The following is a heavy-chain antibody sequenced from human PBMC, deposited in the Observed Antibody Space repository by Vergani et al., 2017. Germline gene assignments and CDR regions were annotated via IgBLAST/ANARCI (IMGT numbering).Heavy chain of an antibody. Sequence: QVQVVQSGAEVKKSGASVKVSCKTSGYTFSNYYMHWVRQAPGQGLEWMGIINPSGGQTNYAQKFQGRLTMTRNTSTRPVYLELSSLRSEDTVIYYCARGDYGILTGYRYWGQGTLVTVSA. CDR1: GYTFSNYY. V-gene: IGHV1-46*03. CDR3: ARGDYGILTGYRY. J-gene: IGHJ4*02. D-gene: IGHD3-9*01. CDR2: INPSGGQT.